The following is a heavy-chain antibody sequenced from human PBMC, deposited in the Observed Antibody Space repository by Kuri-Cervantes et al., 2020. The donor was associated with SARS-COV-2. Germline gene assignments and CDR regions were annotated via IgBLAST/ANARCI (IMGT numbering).Heavy chain of an antibody. CDR1: GFTFSSYG. J-gene: IGHJ4*02. V-gene: IGHV3-15*01. Sequence: GESLKISCAASGFTFSSYGMHWVRQAPGKGLEWVGRIKSKTDGGTTDYAAPVKGRFTISRDDSKNTLYLQMNSLKTEDTAVYYCTTDSKGADYYGSGSPPYFDYWGQGTLVTVSS. CDR2: IKSKTDGGTT. CDR3: TTDSKGADYYGSGSPPYFDY. D-gene: IGHD3-10*01.